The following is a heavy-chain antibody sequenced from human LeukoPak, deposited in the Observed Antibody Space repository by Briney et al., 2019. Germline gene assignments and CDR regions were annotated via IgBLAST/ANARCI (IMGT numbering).Heavy chain of an antibody. Sequence: GGSLRLSCAASGFTFRNYAMSWVRQASGKGLEWVSAIGNSDGSKFYADSVQGRFTISRDNSKNTLYLQMNSLRVEDTAVYYCAISPSRVVIDNYWGQGTLVTVSS. D-gene: IGHD3-3*01. V-gene: IGHV3-23*01. CDR3: AISPSRVVIDNY. CDR2: IGNSDGSK. J-gene: IGHJ4*02. CDR1: GFTFRNYA.